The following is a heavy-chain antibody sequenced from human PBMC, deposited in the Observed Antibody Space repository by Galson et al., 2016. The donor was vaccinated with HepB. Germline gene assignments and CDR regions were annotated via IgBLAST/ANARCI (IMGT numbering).Heavy chain of an antibody. D-gene: IGHD5-18*01. Sequence: SLRLSCAASGFSFEDYSMHWVRQVPRKGLEWVSGINWDGSTTYYADFVRGRFTIPRDISKSSLYLQLHSLRTEDTALYYCAKDMGYNYGYDYWGQGTLGTVSS. CDR1: GFSFEDYS. CDR2: INWDGSTT. V-gene: IGHV3-43*01. CDR3: AKDMGYNYGYDY. J-gene: IGHJ4*02.